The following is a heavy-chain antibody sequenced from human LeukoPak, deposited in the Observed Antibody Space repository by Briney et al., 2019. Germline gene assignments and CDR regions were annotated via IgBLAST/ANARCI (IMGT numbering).Heavy chain of an antibody. CDR1: TFTFSNYW. CDR2: INQDGSAK. J-gene: IGHJ6*03. CDR3: ARDATTAVGWVYMDV. Sequence: PGGSLRLSCADSTFTFSNYWMIWVRQAPGKGLEWVANINQDGSAKYYVDSVKGRFTISRDNAKNSVYLQMNSLTAEDTGLYYCARDATTAVGWVYMDVWGKGTTVTISS. D-gene: IGHD6-13*01. V-gene: IGHV3-7*01.